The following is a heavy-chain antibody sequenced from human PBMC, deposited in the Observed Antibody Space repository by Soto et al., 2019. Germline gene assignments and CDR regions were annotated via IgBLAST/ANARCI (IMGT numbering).Heavy chain of an antibody. D-gene: IGHD1-26*01. J-gene: IGHJ4*02. CDR1: GYTFSNNG. V-gene: IGHV1-18*01. CDR3: ARKGGEWEPADY. Sequence: QVQLVQSGAEVKSPGASVKVSCKASGYTFSNNGINWVRQAPVQGLEWMGWISAYTGNTKYAQSFQGRVTMTTDTSTSTAYLELRTLRYDDTAVYYCARKGGEWEPADYWGQGTLVTVSS. CDR2: ISAYTGNT.